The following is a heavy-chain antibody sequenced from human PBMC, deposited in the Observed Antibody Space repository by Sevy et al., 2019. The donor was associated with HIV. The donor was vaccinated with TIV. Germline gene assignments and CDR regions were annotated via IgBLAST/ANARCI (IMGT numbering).Heavy chain of an antibody. D-gene: IGHD3-10*01. V-gene: IGHV3-15*01. J-gene: IGHJ4*01. CDR3: TTDSKKRGLSALLDC. Sequence: GGSLRLSCAASGFTFSNASMSWVRQAPGKGLEWVGRIKRKTDGWTTDYAEPVKGRLTISIDDSKNKLYLQMNSLKTENTTIYYGTTDSKKRGLSALLDCWGQGTLVSLSA. CDR2: IKRKTDGWTT. CDR1: GFTFSNAS.